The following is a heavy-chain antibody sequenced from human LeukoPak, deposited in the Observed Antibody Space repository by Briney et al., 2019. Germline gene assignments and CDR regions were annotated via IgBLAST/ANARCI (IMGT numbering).Heavy chain of an antibody. V-gene: IGHV1-18*01. Sequence: ASVQVPCKASGYTFTSYCYNWVRQPPARGREGMGWNRFYNGSTNYAHTLKGRVTMTTDTSTNKSYMELRSLSSDDTAVYYCAKGPGGRSGLYPLEDYYYYYNMYVWGKGSTVTVSS. CDR2: NRFYNGST. D-gene: IGHD3-22*01. CDR1: GYTFTSYC. J-gene: IGHJ6*03. CDR3: AKGPGGRSGLYPLEDYYYYYNMYV.